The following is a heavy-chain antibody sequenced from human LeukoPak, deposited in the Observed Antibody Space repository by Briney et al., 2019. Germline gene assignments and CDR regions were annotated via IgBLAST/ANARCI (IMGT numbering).Heavy chain of an antibody. D-gene: IGHD2/OR15-2a*01. CDR2: VAHKGPTVYSPTLNR. Sequence: SKTLSLTCAVYGAALSEYYWSWIRQSPGKGLEWIGEVAHKGPTVYSPTLNRKYNPSFKSRVTMSVDPSKNQFSLNLSSVTAADTAVYYCVTRRPSMAFGYWGQGTLVTVSS. CDR3: VTRRPSMAFGY. CDR1: GAALSEYY. J-gene: IGHJ4*02. V-gene: IGHV4-34*01.